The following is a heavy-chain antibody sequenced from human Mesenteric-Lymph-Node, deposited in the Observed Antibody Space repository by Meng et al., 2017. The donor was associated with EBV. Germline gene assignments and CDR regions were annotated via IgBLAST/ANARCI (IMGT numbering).Heavy chain of an antibody. CDR3: AALESSIITRFKY. D-gene: IGHD3-16*01. Sequence: QVGVVEVGAGVEKPGSSGKVSCKASGGTFSSFVISWVRQAPGQGLEWMGGILPKFGTASYAQRFQGRVTITADASTSTAYMELSSLRSEDTAMYYCAALESSIITRFKYWGQGTLVTVSS. CDR2: ILPKFGTA. CDR1: GGTFSSFV. J-gene: IGHJ4*02. V-gene: IGHV1-69*01.